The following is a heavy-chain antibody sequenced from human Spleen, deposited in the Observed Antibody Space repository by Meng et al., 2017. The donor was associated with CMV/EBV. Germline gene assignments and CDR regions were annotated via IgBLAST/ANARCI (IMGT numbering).Heavy chain of an antibody. CDR2: INHSGST. CDR3: ARRRITMVRGGGGWFDP. J-gene: IGHJ5*02. CDR1: GGSFSGYY. D-gene: IGHD3-10*01. V-gene: IGHV4-34*01. Sequence: ESLKISCAVYGGSFSGYYWSWIRQPPGKGLEWIGEINHSGSTNYNPALKSRVTISVDTSKDQFSLKLSSVTAADTAVYYCARRRITMVRGGGGWFDPWGQGTLVTVSS.